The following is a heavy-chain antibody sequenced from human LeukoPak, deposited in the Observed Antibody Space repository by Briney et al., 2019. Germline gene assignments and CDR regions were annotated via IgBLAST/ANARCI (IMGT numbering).Heavy chain of an antibody. CDR2: ISGSGGST. V-gene: IGHV3-23*01. CDR1: GFTFSSYA. CDR3: AKDLGRTYYYDSSGYTDY. J-gene: IGHJ4*02. D-gene: IGHD3-22*01. Sequence: GESLKISCAASGFTFSSYAMSWVRQAPGKGLEWVSAISGSGGSTYYAASVKGRFTISRDNSKNTMYLQMNSLRAEDTAVYYCAKDLGRTYYYDSSGYTDYWGQGTLVTVSS.